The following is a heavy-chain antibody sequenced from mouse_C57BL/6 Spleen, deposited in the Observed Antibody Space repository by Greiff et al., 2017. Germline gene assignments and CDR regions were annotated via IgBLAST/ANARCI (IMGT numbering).Heavy chain of an antibody. J-gene: IGHJ2*01. D-gene: IGHD4-1*01. CDR1: GYTFTDYY. V-gene: IGHV1-26*01. CDR3: ARAGTSDY. Sequence: EVQLQQSGPELVKPGASVKISCKASGYTFTDYYMNWVKQSHGKSLEWIGDINPNNGGTSYNQKFKGKATLTVDKSSSTAYMELRSLTSEDSAVYYCARAGTSDYWGQGTTLPGSS. CDR2: INPNNGGT.